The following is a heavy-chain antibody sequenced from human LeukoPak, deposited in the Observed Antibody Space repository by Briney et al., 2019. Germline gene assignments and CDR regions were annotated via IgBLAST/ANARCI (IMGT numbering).Heavy chain of an antibody. D-gene: IGHD4-23*01. Sequence: GGSLRLSCAASEFYWMHWVRQAPGKGLVWVSRINPDGSVTSYADSVKGRFTISRDISKNTVYLQMNSLRAEDTAVYYCARENGGNSWDYWGQGILVTVSS. CDR1: EFYW. CDR2: INPDGSVT. J-gene: IGHJ4*02. V-gene: IGHV3-74*01. CDR3: ARENGGNSWDY.